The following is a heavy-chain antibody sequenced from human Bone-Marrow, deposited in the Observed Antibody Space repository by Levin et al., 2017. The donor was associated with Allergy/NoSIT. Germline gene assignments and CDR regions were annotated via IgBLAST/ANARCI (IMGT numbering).Heavy chain of an antibody. CDR1: GFTFSSYA. Sequence: GGSLRLSCAASGFTFSSYAMSWVRQAPGKGLEWVSAISGSGGSTYYADSVKGRFTISRDNSKNTLYLQMNSLRAEDTAVYYCAKDQGSSTSCCNVYYYYYMDVWGKGTTVTVSS. D-gene: IGHD2-2*01. CDR3: AKDQGSSTSCCNVYYYYYMDV. V-gene: IGHV3-23*01. J-gene: IGHJ6*03. CDR2: ISGSGGST.